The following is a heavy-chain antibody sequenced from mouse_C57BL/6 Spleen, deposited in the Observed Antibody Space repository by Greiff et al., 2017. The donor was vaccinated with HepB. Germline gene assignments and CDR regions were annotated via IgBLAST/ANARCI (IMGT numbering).Heavy chain of an antibody. Sequence: EVQVVESGGDLVKPGGSLKLSCAASGFTFSSYGMSWVRQTPDKRLEWVATISSGGSYTYYPDSVKGRFTISRDNAKNTLYLQMSSLKSEDTAMYYWARLPPDLFYFDYWGQGTTLTASS. V-gene: IGHV5-6*01. CDR3: ARLPPDLFYFDY. D-gene: IGHD1-1*01. J-gene: IGHJ2*01. CDR1: GFTFSSYG. CDR2: ISSGGSYT.